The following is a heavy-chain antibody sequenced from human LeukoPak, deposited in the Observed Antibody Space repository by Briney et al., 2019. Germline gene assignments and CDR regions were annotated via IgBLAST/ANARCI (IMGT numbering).Heavy chain of an antibody. Sequence: ASVKVSCKASGYTFTSYAMHWVRQAPGQRLEWIGWISAYSGNTNYAQKFQGRVTMTTDTSTSTAYMELRSLRSDDTVVYYCARESSSYFGMDVWGQGTTVTVSS. V-gene: IGHV1-3*01. CDR1: GYTFTSYA. D-gene: IGHD6-6*01. CDR3: ARESSSYFGMDV. J-gene: IGHJ6*02. CDR2: ISAYSGNT.